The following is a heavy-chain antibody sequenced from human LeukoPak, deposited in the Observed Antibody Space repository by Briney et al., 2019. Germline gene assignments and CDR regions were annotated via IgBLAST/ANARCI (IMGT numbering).Heavy chain of an antibody. CDR2: IYYSGST. D-gene: IGHD4-17*01. Sequence: SETLSLTCTVSGGSISSYYWSWIRQPPGKGLEWIGYIYYSGSTNYNPSLKSRVTISVDTSKNQFSLKLSSVTAADTAVYYCARGATVTTPFDYWGQGTLVTVSS. CDR3: ARGATVTTPFDY. CDR1: GGSISSYY. J-gene: IGHJ4*02. V-gene: IGHV4-59*01.